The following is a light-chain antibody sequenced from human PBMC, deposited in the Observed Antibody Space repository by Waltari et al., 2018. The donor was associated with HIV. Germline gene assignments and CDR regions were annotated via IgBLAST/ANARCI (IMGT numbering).Light chain of an antibody. CDR2: LNSDGGH. CDR3: QTWGAGIVV. V-gene: IGLV4-69*01. Sequence: QLVLTQSPSASASLGASVKLPCTLSSAHSIYAIAWHQQQPEQGPRYLMKLNSDGGHRKGDGIPDRFSGSASGAERYLTISNVQSEDEGTYYCQTWGAGIVVFGGGTRLSVL. CDR1: SAHSIYA. J-gene: IGLJ2*01.